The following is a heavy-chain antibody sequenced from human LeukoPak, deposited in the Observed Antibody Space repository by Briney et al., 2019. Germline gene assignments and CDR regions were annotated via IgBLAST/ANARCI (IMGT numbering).Heavy chain of an antibody. CDR3: AKESGKFDY. V-gene: IGHV3-43*02. CDR2: ISGDGVST. CDR1: GFTFSSYA. Sequence: GGSLRLSCAASGFTFSSYAMHWVRQAPGKGLEWVSLISGDGVSTFYADSVKGRFSISRDNSKNSLYLEMNSLRTEDAATYYCAKESGKFDYWGQGTLVAVSS. J-gene: IGHJ4*02.